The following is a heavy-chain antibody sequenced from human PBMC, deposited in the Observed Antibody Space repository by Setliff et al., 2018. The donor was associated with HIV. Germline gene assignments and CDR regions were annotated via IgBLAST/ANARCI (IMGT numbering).Heavy chain of an antibody. CDR2: MNPNSGNT. V-gene: IGHV1-8*01. CDR1: GYTFSNYD. Sequence: ASVKVSCKASGYTFSNYDINWVRQATGQGLEWVGWMNPNSGNTGYAQKFQGRVTLTRNTSISTAYMELSSLRSEDTAVYSCARDPPSSGWYRADYWGQGTLVTVSS. J-gene: IGHJ4*02. CDR3: ARDPPSSGWYRADY. D-gene: IGHD6-19*01.